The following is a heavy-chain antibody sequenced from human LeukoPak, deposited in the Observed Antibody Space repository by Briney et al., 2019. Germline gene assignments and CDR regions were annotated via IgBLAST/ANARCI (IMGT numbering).Heavy chain of an antibody. Sequence: PGGSLRLSCAASGFTFSDYYMSWIRQAPGKGLEWVSYISSSSSYTNYADSVKGRFTIPRDNAKNSLYLQMNSLRAEDTAVYYCARVGRMRIAVAGARAFDIWGQGTMVTVSS. V-gene: IGHV3-11*06. CDR2: ISSSSSYT. CDR1: GFTFSDYY. D-gene: IGHD6-19*01. J-gene: IGHJ3*02. CDR3: ARVGRMRIAVAGARAFDI.